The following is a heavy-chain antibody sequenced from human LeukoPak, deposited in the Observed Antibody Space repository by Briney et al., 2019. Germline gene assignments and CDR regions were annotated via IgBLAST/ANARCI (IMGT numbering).Heavy chain of an antibody. J-gene: IGHJ6*03. Sequence: GGSLRLSCAASGFTSSSYWMSWVRQAPGKGLEWVANIKQDGSEKYYVDSVKGRFTISRDNAKNSLYLQMNSLRAEDTAVYYCARRTNYMDVWGKGTTVTISS. CDR2: IKQDGSEK. CDR1: GFTSSSYW. V-gene: IGHV3-7*01. D-gene: IGHD1/OR15-1a*01. CDR3: ARRTNYMDV.